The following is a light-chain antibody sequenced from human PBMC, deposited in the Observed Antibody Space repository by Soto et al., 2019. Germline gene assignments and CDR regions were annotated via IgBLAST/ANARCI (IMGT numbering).Light chain of an antibody. CDR2: NTN. Sequence: QSVLTQPPSASGTPGQRVTISCSGSSSNIGSNPVNWYQQFPGTAPKLLIYNTNQRPSGVTDRFSAFKYGTSASLAISGLQSEDEADYYCAAWNDILNGWVFGGGTKLTVL. CDR1: SSNIGSNP. J-gene: IGLJ3*02. V-gene: IGLV1-44*01. CDR3: AAWNDILNGWV.